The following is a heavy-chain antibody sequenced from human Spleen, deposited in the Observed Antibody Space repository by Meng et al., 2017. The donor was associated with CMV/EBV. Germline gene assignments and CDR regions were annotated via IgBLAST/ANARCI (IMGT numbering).Heavy chain of an antibody. CDR2: INHSGST. V-gene: IGHV4-34*01. CDR3: ARLTILLAVDY. CDR1: GGSFSGYY. D-gene: IGHD2-21*01. J-gene: IGHJ4*02. Sequence: SETLSLTCAVYGGSFSGYYWSWIRQPPGKGLEWIGEINHSGSTNYNPSLKSRVTISVDTSKNQFSLNLTSVTAADTAVYYCARLTILLAVDYWGQGALVTVSS.